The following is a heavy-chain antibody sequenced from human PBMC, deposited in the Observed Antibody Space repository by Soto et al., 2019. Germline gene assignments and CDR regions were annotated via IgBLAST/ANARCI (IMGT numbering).Heavy chain of an antibody. CDR1: GYTFTSYG. J-gene: IGHJ4*02. CDR3: ARDTGTGMVTGPIRY. CDR2: ISAYNGNT. Sequence: ASVKVSCKASGYTFTSYGISWVRQAPGQGLEWMGWISAYNGNTNYAQKLQGRVTMTTDTSTSTAYMELRSLRSDDTAVYYCARDTGTGMVTGPIRYWGQGTLVTVSS. V-gene: IGHV1-18*04. D-gene: IGHD5-18*01.